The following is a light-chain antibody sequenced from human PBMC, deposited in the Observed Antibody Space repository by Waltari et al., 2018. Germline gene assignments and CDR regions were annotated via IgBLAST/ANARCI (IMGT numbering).Light chain of an antibody. V-gene: IGLV3-9*01. CDR2: SDS. Sequence: SYELTQPPSVSVALGQTARITCGENNIGSKNVQWYLQKPGQAPGMVIYSDSNRPSGIPERFSGSNSGNTATLTISRAQAGDEADYYCQVWDSTTVVFGGGTKLTVL. J-gene: IGLJ2*01. CDR3: QVWDSTTVV. CDR1: NIGSKN.